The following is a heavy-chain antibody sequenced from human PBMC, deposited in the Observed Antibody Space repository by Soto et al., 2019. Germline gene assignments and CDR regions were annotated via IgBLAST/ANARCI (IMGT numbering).Heavy chain of an antibody. Sequence: GESLKISCRGSGYSFTSYWIGWVRQMPGKGLEWMGIIYPGDSDTRYSPSFQGQVTISADKSISTAYLQWSSLKASDTAMYYCARHSLGYCSGGSCYGGFDYWGQGTLVTVSS. CDR2: IYPGDSDT. CDR3: ARHSLGYCSGGSCYGGFDY. D-gene: IGHD2-15*01. V-gene: IGHV5-51*01. J-gene: IGHJ4*02. CDR1: GYSFTSYW.